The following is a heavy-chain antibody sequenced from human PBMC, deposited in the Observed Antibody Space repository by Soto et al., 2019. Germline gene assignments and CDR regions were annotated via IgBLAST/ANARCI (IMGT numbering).Heavy chain of an antibody. CDR2: ISAYNGNT. V-gene: IGHV1-18*01. CDR3: ARYCSSTSCYYYYGMDV. J-gene: IGHJ6*02. D-gene: IGHD2-2*01. Sequence: ASEKVSCKASGYTFTSYGISWVRQAPGQGLEWMGWISAYNGNTNYAQKLQGRVTMTTDTSTSTAYMELRSLRSDDTAVYYCARYCSSTSCYYYYGMDVWGQGTTVTVSS. CDR1: GYTFTSYG.